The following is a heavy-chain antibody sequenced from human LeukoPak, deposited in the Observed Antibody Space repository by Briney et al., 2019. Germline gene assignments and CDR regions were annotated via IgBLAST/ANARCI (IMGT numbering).Heavy chain of an antibody. CDR2: IKQGGREE. CDR1: EFIFSDYW. D-gene: IGHD3-10*01. Sequence: GGSLRLSCVASEFIFSDYWMSWVRQAPGRGLEWVANIKQGGREEKYVGSVKGRFAISRDDAKITLYLQMDSLSGDDTAVYYCARDNGGWFDSWGRGTLVTVSS. CDR3: ARDNGGWFDS. V-gene: IGHV3-7*03. J-gene: IGHJ5*01.